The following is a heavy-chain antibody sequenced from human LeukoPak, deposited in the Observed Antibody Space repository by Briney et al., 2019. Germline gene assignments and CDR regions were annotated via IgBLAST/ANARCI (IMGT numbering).Heavy chain of an antibody. CDR1: GFSFSSYG. Sequence: GGSLRLSCAASGFSFSSYGMHWVRQPPGKELEWVAVIWHDGSNKYYADSVKGRFTISRDNSKNTLYLQMNSLRAEDTAVYYCARACSGGSCYFDYWGQGTLVTVSS. D-gene: IGHD2-15*01. CDR3: ARACSGGSCYFDY. CDR2: IWHDGSNK. J-gene: IGHJ4*02. V-gene: IGHV3-33*01.